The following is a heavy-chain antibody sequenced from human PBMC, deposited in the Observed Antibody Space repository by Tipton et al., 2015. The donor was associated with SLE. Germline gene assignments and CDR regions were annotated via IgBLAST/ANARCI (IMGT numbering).Heavy chain of an antibody. Sequence: GSLRLSCAASGFTFSSYSMNWVRQAPGKGLEWVSYISSSSSTIYYADSVKGRFTISRDNSKNTLYLQMSSLRAEDTAVYYCAKVVRFGELLFDYWGQGTLVTVSS. J-gene: IGHJ4*02. CDR1: GFTFSSYS. V-gene: IGHV3-48*01. CDR3: AKVVRFGELLFDY. D-gene: IGHD3-10*01. CDR2: ISSSSSTI.